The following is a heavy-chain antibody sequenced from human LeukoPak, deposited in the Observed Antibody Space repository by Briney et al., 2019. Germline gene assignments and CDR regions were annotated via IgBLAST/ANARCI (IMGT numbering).Heavy chain of an antibody. J-gene: IGHJ4*02. Sequence: SETLSLTCAVSGGSISSGGYSWSWIRQHPGKGLEWIGYIYYSGSTYYNPSLKSRVTISVDTSKNQFSLKLSSVTAADTAVYYCARGRDGYNFGSLDYWGQGTLVTVSS. V-gene: IGHV4-31*11. CDR3: ARGRDGYNFGSLDY. CDR1: GGSISSGGYS. CDR2: IYYSGST. D-gene: IGHD5-12*01.